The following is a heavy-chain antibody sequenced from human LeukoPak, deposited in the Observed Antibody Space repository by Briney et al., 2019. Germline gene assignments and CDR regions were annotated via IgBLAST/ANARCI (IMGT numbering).Heavy chain of an antibody. CDR3: TRSPSFTLGGGYLDS. V-gene: IGHV3-9*01. Sequence: HPGRSLRLSCVGSGFMFHDYVMHWVRQVPGKGLEWVSGISWNGDHIGYADSVKGRFTISRDNDRNTLHLQMNSLRVEDTALYFCTRSPSFTLGGGYLDSWGQGSLVIVSS. J-gene: IGHJ5*01. CDR1: GFMFHDYV. CDR2: ISWNGDHI. D-gene: IGHD3-22*01.